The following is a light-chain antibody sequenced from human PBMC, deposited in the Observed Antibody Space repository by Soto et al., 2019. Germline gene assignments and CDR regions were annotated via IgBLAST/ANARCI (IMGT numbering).Light chain of an antibody. J-gene: IGKJ3*01. Sequence: EIVMTQSPATLSVSPGERATLSCRASQSVRDNLAWYQQKPGQAPGLLIYGASIRATGIPARFSGSGSDTEFTLTISSLQSEDFATYYCHQYDNWPLIFGPGTKVDIK. CDR1: QSVRDN. CDR3: HQYDNWPLI. CDR2: GAS. V-gene: IGKV3-15*01.